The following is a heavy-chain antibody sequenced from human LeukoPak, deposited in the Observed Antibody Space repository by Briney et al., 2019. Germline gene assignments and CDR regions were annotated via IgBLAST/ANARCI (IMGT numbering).Heavy chain of an antibody. V-gene: IGHV4-31*03. CDR2: IYYSGST. J-gene: IGHJ4*02. D-gene: IGHD3-9*01. Sequence: PSETLSLTCTVSGVSISSGGYYWRWIRQHPGKGLEWIGYIYYSGSTYYNPSLKSRVTISVDTSKNQFSLKLSSVTAADTAVYYCARVAYDILTGYYDDYWGQGTLVTVSS. CDR1: GVSISSGGYY. CDR3: ARVAYDILTGYYDDY.